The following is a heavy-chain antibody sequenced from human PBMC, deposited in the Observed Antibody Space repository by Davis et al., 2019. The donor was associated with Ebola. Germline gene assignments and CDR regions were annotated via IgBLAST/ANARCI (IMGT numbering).Heavy chain of an antibody. D-gene: IGHD3-22*01. Sequence: SETLSLTCAVYGGSFSAYYWSWIRQPPGKGLEWIGEINHSGSTNYNPSLKSRVTISVDTSKNQFSLKLSSVTAADTAVYYCAREDGYHYYGMDVWGQGTTVTVSS. J-gene: IGHJ6*02. CDR3: AREDGYHYYGMDV. V-gene: IGHV4-34*01. CDR2: INHSGST. CDR1: GGSFSAYY.